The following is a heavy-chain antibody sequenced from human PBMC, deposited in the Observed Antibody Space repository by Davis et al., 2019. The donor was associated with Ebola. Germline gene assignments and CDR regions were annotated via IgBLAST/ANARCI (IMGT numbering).Heavy chain of an antibody. Sequence: GGSLRLSCVASGFTFSTYVMVWVRQAPGKGLEWVSAISGSGARTFHADSVKGRFTISKDNAKKSLYLQMNSLRAEDTAVYYCARVSTSSGNFYYYMDVWGKGTTVTVSS. CDR3: ARVSTSSGNFYYYMDV. CDR2: ISGSGART. V-gene: IGHV3-23*01. J-gene: IGHJ6*03. CDR1: GFTFSTYV. D-gene: IGHD6-6*01.